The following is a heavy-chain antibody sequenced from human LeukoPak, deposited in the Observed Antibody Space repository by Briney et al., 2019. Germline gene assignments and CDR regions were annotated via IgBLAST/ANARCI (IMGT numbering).Heavy chain of an antibody. J-gene: IGHJ4*02. CDR3: ARAVLYYYDSSGYFDY. D-gene: IGHD3-22*01. CDR1: VYTFTGYY. V-gene: IGHV1-69*13. CDR2: VIPIFGTA. Sequence: SVKVSCKASVYTFTGYYMHWVRQAPGQGLEWMGGVIPIFGTANYAQKFQGRVTITADESTSTAYMELSSLRSEDTAVYYCARAVLYYYDSSGYFDYWGQGTLVTVSS.